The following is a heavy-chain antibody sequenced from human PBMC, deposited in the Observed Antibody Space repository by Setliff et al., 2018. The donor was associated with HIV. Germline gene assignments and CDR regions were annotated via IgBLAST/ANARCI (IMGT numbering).Heavy chain of an antibody. J-gene: IGHJ6*03. CDR2: INHSKHT. V-gene: IGHV4-34*01. CDR3: ARGVLWLGESAYYYYYIDV. Sequence: ASETLSLTCAVYGGSFSDYNWSWIRQPPGKGLEWIAEINHSKHTIYNPSLKSRVTISVDTSKNQVSLRLKSVTAADTAVYYCARGVLWLGESAYYYYYIDVWGKGTPVTVSS. CDR1: GGSFSDYN. D-gene: IGHD3-10*01.